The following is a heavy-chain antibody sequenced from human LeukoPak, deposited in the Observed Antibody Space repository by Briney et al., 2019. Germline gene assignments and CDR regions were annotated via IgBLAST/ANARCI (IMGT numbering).Heavy chain of an antibody. J-gene: IGHJ4*02. D-gene: IGHD5-18*01. CDR1: GGSISSGSYY. V-gene: IGHV4-61*02. CDR3: ARVTYSSIDY. Sequence: PSETLSLTCTVSGGSISSGSYYWSWIRQPAGKGLEWIGRIYTSGSTNYNPSLKSRVTISVDTSKNQFSLKLSSVTAADTAVYYCARVTYSSIDYWGQGTLVTVSS. CDR2: IYTSGST.